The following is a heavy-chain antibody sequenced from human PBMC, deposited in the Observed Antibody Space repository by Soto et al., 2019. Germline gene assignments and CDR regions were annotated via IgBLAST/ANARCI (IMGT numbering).Heavy chain of an antibody. D-gene: IGHD4-17*01. CDR2: FDPDEAET. Sequence: QVQLVQSGAEVKKPGASVKVSCKVSGYTLNEVAMPWVRQAPGKGLEWLGGFDPDEAETIYAQHFQGRVTMTEDTSTDTGYMELSSLRSEDTALYFCTTYHCDYNFDHWGQGTLVTVSS. CDR1: GYTLNEVA. CDR3: TTYHCDYNFDH. V-gene: IGHV1-24*01. J-gene: IGHJ5*02.